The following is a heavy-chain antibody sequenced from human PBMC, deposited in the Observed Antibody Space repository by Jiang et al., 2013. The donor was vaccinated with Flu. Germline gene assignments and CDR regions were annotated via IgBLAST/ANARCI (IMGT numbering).Heavy chain of an antibody. D-gene: IGHD6-25*01. CDR2: IWFDGSEK. V-gene: IGHV3-33*01. Sequence: GRSLRLSCAASGFDFNSYAMHWVRQAPGKGLEWVAFIWFDGSEKHFADSVKGRFTISRDNSKNILYLQLDSLRGEDTAIYYCAGDPPGSGFAFHIWGQGTMVTVSS. J-gene: IGHJ3*02. CDR1: GFDFNSYA. CDR3: AGDPPGSGFAFHI.